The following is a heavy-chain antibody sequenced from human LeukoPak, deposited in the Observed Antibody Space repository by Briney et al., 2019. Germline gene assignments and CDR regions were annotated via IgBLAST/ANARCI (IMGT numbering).Heavy chain of an antibody. CDR2: IDPSDSYT. D-gene: IGHD5-24*01. Sequence: GESLQISCKGSGYSFTSYWISWVRQMPGKGLEWMGRIDPSDSYTNYSPSFQGHVTISADKSISTAYLQWSSLKASDTAMYYCARHEELERSASNWFDPWGQGTLVTVSS. J-gene: IGHJ5*02. CDR3: ARHEELERSASNWFDP. CDR1: GYSFTSYW. V-gene: IGHV5-10-1*01.